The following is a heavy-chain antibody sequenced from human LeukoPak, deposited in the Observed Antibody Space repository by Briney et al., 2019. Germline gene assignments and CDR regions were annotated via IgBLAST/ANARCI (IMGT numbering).Heavy chain of an antibody. CDR3: AREIQTRGSSGYADY. V-gene: IGHV3-21*04. CDR2: ISSSSSYI. D-gene: IGHD5-12*01. CDR1: GFTFDDYA. Sequence: GGSLRLSCAASGFTFDDYAMHWVRQAPGKGLEWVSSISSSSSYIYYADSVKGRFTISRDNAKNSLYLQMNSLRAEDTAVYYCAREIQTRGSSGYADYWGQGTLVTVSS. J-gene: IGHJ4*02.